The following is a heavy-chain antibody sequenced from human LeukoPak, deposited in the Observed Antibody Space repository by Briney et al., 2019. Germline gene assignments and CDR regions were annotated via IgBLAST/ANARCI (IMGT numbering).Heavy chain of an antibody. CDR2: IYYSGST. Sequence: SETLSLTCTVSGGSTSRYYWSWIRQPPGQRLEWLGYIYYSGSTTYNPSLKSRLTMSLDTFKNQISLRLISLTAADTAVYYCARLPGIAAIWGQGTLVTVSS. V-gene: IGHV4-59*08. D-gene: IGHD6-13*01. J-gene: IGHJ4*02. CDR3: ARLPGIAAI. CDR1: GGSTSRYY.